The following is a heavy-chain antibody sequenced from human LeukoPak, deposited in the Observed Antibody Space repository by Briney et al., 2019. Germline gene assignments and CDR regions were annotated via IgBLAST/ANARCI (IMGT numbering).Heavy chain of an antibody. D-gene: IGHD3-10*01. CDR3: ARARDTYYYGSEDNAFDI. Sequence: SETLSLTCTVSGASISSGGYYWSWIRQPPGKGLEWIGYIYHSGSTYYNPSLKSRVTISVDMSKNQFSLNLSSVTAADTAVYYCARARDTYYYGSEDNAFDIWGQGTMVTVSS. CDR1: GASISSGGYY. J-gene: IGHJ3*02. CDR2: IYHSGST. V-gene: IGHV4-30-2*05.